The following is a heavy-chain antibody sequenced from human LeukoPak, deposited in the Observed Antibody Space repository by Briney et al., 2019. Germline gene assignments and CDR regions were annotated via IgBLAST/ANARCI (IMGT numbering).Heavy chain of an antibody. CDR2: ISYDGSNK. D-gene: IGHD6-19*01. Sequence: PGGSLRLSCAASGFTFSSYGMHWVRQAPGKGLEWVAVISYDGSNKYYADSVKGRFTISRDNSKNTLYLQMNSLRAEDTAVYYCAKDPFSGWYGFWFDPWGQGTLVTVSS. J-gene: IGHJ5*02. V-gene: IGHV3-30*18. CDR1: GFTFSSYG. CDR3: AKDPFSGWYGFWFDP.